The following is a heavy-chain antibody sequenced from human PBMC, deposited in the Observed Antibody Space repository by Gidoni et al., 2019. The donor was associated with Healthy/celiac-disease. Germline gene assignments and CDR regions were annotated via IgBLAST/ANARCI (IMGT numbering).Heavy chain of an antibody. CDR1: GFTFSSYS. CDR2: ISSSSSYI. D-gene: IGHD3-22*01. CDR3: ARPWGSGYRTSGSWVAFDI. V-gene: IGHV3-21*01. J-gene: IGHJ3*02. Sequence: EVQLVESGGGLVKPGGSLRLSCAASGFTFSSYSMNWVRQAPGKGLEWVSSISSSSSYIYYADSVKGRFTISRDNAKNSLYLQMNSLRAEDTAVYYCARPWGSGYRTSGSWVAFDIWGQGTMVTVSS.